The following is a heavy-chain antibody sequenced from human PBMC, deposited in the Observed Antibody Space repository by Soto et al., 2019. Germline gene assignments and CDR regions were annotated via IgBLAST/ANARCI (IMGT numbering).Heavy chain of an antibody. CDR2: ISYDGSNK. Sequence: GGSLRLSCAASGFTFSSYAMHWVRQAPGKGLEWVAVISYDGSNKYYADSVKGRFTISRDNSKNTLYLQMNSLRAEDTAVYYCARDLPLWFGDMDVWGQGTTVTVSS. D-gene: IGHD3-10*01. V-gene: IGHV3-30-3*01. CDR1: GFTFSSYA. J-gene: IGHJ6*02. CDR3: ARDLPLWFGDMDV.